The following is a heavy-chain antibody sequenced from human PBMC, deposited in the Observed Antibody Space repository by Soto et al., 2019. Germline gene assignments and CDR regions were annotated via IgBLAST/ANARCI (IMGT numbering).Heavy chain of an antibody. Sequence: GASVKVSCKTSGYSFASHGVSWVRQAPGQGLEWMGWISAYTGNTNYAQRFQGRVTMTTDTSTNTAYMELRSLRSDDTAVYYCARLYIVGTTMSYGMDVWGQGTTVTVSS. V-gene: IGHV1-18*01. D-gene: IGHD1-26*01. CDR2: ISAYTGNT. J-gene: IGHJ6*02. CDR3: ARLYIVGTTMSYGMDV. CDR1: GYSFASHG.